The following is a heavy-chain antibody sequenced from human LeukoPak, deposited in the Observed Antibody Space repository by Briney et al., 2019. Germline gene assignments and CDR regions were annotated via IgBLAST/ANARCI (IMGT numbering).Heavy chain of an antibody. D-gene: IGHD3-3*01. CDR2: IRNSGNT. CDR3: ARGGRAIFGVVHDNWFDP. J-gene: IGHJ5*02. CDR1: GDSFSSSSHY. V-gene: IGHV4-39*07. Sequence: PSETLSLTCTVSGDSFSSSSHYWGWLRQPPGRGLEWIGSIRNSGNTYYSPSLKSRVTISVDTSKNQFSLKLSSVTAADTAVYYCARGGRAIFGVVHDNWFDPWGQGTLVTVSS.